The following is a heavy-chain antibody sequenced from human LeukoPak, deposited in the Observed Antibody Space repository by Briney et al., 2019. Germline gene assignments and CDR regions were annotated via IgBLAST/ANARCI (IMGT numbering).Heavy chain of an antibody. Sequence: RGSLRLSCAASGFTFSSYAMSWVRQAPGKGLEWVSAISGSGGSTYYADSVKGRFTISRDNSKNTLYLQMNSLRAEDTAVYYCASSYYDFWSGYPEKVYYFDYWGQGTLVTVSS. D-gene: IGHD3-3*01. CDR2: ISGSGGST. CDR3: ASSYYDFWSGYPEKVYYFDY. V-gene: IGHV3-23*01. J-gene: IGHJ4*02. CDR1: GFTFSSYA.